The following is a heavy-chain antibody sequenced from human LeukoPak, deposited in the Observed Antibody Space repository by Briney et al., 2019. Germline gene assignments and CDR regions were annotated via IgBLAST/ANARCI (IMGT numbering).Heavy chain of an antibody. CDR2: IRYDGSNK. Sequence: QSGGSLRLSCAASGLTFISYGMHWVRQAPGKGLEWVAFIRYDGSNKYYADSVKGRFTISRDNSKNTLYLQMNSLRAEDTAVYYCANSGANGYYYDSSGYYYPFDHWGQGTLVTVSS. D-gene: IGHD3-22*01. CDR3: ANSGANGYYYDSSGYYYPFDH. CDR1: GLTFISYG. J-gene: IGHJ4*02. V-gene: IGHV3-30*02.